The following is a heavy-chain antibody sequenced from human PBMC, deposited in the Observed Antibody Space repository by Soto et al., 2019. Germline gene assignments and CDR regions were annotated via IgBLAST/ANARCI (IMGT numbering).Heavy chain of an antibody. Sequence: GGSLRLSCAVSGFTFSSYGMHWVRQAPGKGLEWVAHISYDGSNEHYVDSVKGRFTISRDNSKNTLYLQMNSLRAEGTAVYYCARNGWGMATVGMWGPGTLVTVSS. J-gene: IGHJ4*02. D-gene: IGHD4-4*01. CDR2: ISYDGSNE. CDR1: GFTFSSYG. V-gene: IGHV3-30*03. CDR3: ARNGWGMATVGM.